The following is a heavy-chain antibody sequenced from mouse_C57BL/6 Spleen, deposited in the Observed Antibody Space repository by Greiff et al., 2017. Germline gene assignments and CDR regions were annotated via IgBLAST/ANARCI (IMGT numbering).Heavy chain of an antibody. V-gene: IGHV1-15*01. CDR2: IDPETGGT. Sequence: QVQLKQSGAELVRPGASVTLSCKASGYTFTDYEMHWVKQTPVHGLEWIGAIDPETGGTAYNQKFKGKAILTADKSSSTAYMELRSLTSEDSAVYYCTRSILPLYYAMDYWGQGTSVTVSS. CDR3: TRSILPLYYAMDY. CDR1: GYTFTDYE. J-gene: IGHJ4*01.